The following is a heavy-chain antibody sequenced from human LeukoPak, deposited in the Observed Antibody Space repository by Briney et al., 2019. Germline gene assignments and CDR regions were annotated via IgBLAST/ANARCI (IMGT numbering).Heavy chain of an antibody. CDR1: GFTFSSYE. D-gene: IGHD6-13*01. J-gene: IGHJ5*02. CDR3: ARASSWRYNWFDP. V-gene: IGHV3-48*03. Sequence: GGCLRLSCAASGFTFSSYEMNWVRQAPGKGLEWVSYISSSGNTIYYADSVKSRFTISRDNAKNSLYLQMNSLRAEDTAVYYCARASSWRYNWFDPWGQGTLVTVSS. CDR2: ISSSGNTI.